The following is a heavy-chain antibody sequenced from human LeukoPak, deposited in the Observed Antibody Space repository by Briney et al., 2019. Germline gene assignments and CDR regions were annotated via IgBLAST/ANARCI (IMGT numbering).Heavy chain of an antibody. V-gene: IGHV3-30-3*01. CDR2: ISYDGSNK. CDR1: GFTFSSYA. J-gene: IGHJ6*02. Sequence: PGGSLRLSCAASGFTFSSYAMHWVRQAPGKGLEWVAVISYDGSNKYYADSVKGRFTISRDNSKNTLYLQMNSLRAEDTAVYYCAREDCSSTSCRYMNYYYYGMDVWGQGTTVTVSS. D-gene: IGHD2-2*01. CDR3: AREDCSSTSCRYMNYYYYGMDV.